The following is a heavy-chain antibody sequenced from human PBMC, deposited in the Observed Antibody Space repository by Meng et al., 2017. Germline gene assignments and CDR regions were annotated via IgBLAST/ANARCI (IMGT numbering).Heavy chain of an antibody. Sequence: GGSRRPSGAASGSTFSSYSMNWVRQAPGKGREWVSSISSSISYIYYADSVTGRFTISRDNAKNSLYLQMNSLRAEDTAVYYCARGRNCGGDCSPYPTDYWGQGTLVTVSS. CDR3: ARGRNCGGDCSPYPTDY. CDR1: GSTFSSYS. J-gene: IGHJ4*02. CDR2: ISSSISYI. V-gene: IGHV3-21*01. D-gene: IGHD2-21*02.